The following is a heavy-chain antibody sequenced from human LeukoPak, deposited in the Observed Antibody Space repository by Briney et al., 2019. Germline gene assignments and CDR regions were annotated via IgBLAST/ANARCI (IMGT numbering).Heavy chain of an antibody. V-gene: IGHV3-74*01. CDR3: TEVDGF. D-gene: IGHD5-24*01. CDR2: ISNEEISRT. Sequence: GGSLRLSCTASGFTLSNFWMHWVRQAPGKGLVWVSTISNEEISRTFYADSVKGRFTISRDNAKNPLYLQMSSLKVEDTAVYFCTEVDGFWGQGIPVTVSS. CDR1: GFTLSNFW. J-gene: IGHJ4*02.